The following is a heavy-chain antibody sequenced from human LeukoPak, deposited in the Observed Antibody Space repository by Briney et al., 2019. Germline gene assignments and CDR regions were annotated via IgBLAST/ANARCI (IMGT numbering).Heavy chain of an antibody. CDR3: ARAPAYNWNYGWFDP. D-gene: IGHD1-7*01. CDR1: AVSVSRHF. V-gene: IGHV4-59*02. Sequence: SETLSLTCNFSAVSVSRHFWSWIRQTPEKGLEWLGYVFSSGSTNYNPSLKSRLTISLDASKHQFSLTLKSVTAADTAVYYCARAPAYNWNYGWFDPWGQGTLVTVSS. CDR2: VFSSGST. J-gene: IGHJ5*02.